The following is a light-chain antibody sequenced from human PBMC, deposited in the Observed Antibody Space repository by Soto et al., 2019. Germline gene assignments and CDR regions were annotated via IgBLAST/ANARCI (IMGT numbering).Light chain of an antibody. CDR3: QMYNSAPP. V-gene: IGKV1-27*01. CDR2: AAS. CDR1: QGISNY. J-gene: IGKJ3*01. Sequence: DIQMTQSPSSLSASVGDRVTITCRASQGISNYLAWYQQKPGKVPKLLIYAASTLQSGVPSRFSGSGSGTDFTLTISSLQPEDVATYYCQMYNSAPPFGPGTKVDIK.